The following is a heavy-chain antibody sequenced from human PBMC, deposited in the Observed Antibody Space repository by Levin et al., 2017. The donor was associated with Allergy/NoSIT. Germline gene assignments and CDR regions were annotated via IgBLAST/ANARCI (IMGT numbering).Heavy chain of an antibody. D-gene: IGHD2/OR15-2a*01. V-gene: IGHV2-5*01. Sequence: SGPTLVKPTQTLSLTCSFSGFSLTTGGVGVAWIRQPPGKALEWLGVIYWNDDKPYNPSLKNRLTITKDTSKNQVVLTLTNMGPVDTATYYCAHRSMGTNSLAFDYWGQGTLVTVSS. CDR1: GFSLTTGGVG. J-gene: IGHJ4*02. CDR3: AHRSMGTNSLAFDY. CDR2: IYWNDDK.